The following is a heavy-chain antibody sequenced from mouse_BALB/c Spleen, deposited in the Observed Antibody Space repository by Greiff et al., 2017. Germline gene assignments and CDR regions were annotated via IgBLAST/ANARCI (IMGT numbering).Heavy chain of an antibody. Sequence: VKLQESGPSLVQPSQSLSITCTVSGFSLTSYGVHWVRQSPGKGLEWLGVIWRGGSTDYNAAFMSRLSITKDNSKSQVFFKMNSLQADDTAIYYCATSYYYGSSYVGFAYWGQGTLVTVSA. J-gene: IGHJ3*01. CDR1: GFSLTSYG. V-gene: IGHV2-5-1*01. D-gene: IGHD1-1*01. CDR2: IWRGGST. CDR3: ATSYYYGSSYVGFAY.